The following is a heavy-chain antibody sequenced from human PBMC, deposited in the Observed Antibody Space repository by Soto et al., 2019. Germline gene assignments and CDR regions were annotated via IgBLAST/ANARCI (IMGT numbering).Heavy chain of an antibody. CDR3: ARDPLSDILTGNDAFDI. J-gene: IGHJ3*02. Sequence: SETLSLTCTVSGGSISSGGYYWSWIRQHPGKGLEWIGYIYYSGSTYYNPSLKSRVTISVDTSKNQFSLKLSSVTAADTAVYYCARDPLSDILTGNDAFDIWGQGTMVTVS. D-gene: IGHD3-9*01. V-gene: IGHV4-31*03. CDR2: IYYSGST. CDR1: GGSISSGGYY.